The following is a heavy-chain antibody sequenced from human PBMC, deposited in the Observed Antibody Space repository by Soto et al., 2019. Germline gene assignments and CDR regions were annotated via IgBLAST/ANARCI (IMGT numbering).Heavy chain of an antibody. CDR3: ARHRLDYDSSVYWFDP. CDR2: VYFSGGS. Sequence: SETLSLTCTVSSGSITSYYLSWIRQPPGKGLEWIRYVYFSGGSKYNPSLKSRITISVDRSKNQFSLKLSSVTAADTAVYYCARHRLDYDSSVYWFDPWGQGTLVTVSS. CDR1: SGSITSYY. J-gene: IGHJ5*02. V-gene: IGHV4-59*08. D-gene: IGHD3-22*01.